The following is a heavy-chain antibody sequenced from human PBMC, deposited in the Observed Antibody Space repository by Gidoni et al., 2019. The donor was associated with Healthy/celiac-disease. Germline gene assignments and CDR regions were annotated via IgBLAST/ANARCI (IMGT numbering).Heavy chain of an antibody. CDR2: ISYDGSNK. CDR1: GFTFSSYA. Sequence: QVQLVESGGGVVQPGRSLRLSCAASGFTFSSYAMHWVRQAPGKGLEWVAVISYDGSNKYYADSVKGRFTISRDNSKNTLYLQMNSLRAEDTAVYYCASRLAVAAHYWGQGTLVTVSS. V-gene: IGHV3-30-3*01. CDR3: ASRLAVAAHY. D-gene: IGHD6-19*01. J-gene: IGHJ4*02.